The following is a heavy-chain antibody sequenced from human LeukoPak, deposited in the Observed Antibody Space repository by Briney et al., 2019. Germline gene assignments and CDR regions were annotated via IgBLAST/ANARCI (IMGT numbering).Heavy chain of an antibody. J-gene: IGHJ6*03. CDR1: GYSFTSYN. V-gene: IGHV1-46*01. CDR3: ARSQGHRLLNYYYYYMDV. D-gene: IGHD2-15*01. Sequence: ASVKVSCKTSGYSFTSYNLYWVRQAPGQGLEWMGIINPSGGSIRYAQKFQGRVTMTRDTSTSTVYMELRSLRSDDTAVYYCARSQGHRLLNYYYYYMDVWGKGTTVTVSS. CDR2: INPSGGSI.